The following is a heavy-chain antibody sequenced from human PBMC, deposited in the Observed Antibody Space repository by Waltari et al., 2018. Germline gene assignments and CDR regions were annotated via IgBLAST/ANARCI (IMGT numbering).Heavy chain of an antibody. CDR1: GGSFSGCY. J-gene: IGHJ5*02. D-gene: IGHD3-10*01. CDR3: ARGGPTRTYYYGSGSYRNWFDP. Sequence: QVQLQQWGAGLLKPSETLSLTCAVYGGSFSGCYWSWIRQPPGKGLEWTGEINHSGSTNYNPSLKRRVTISVDTSKNQFSLKLSSVTAADTAVYYCARGGPTRTYYYGSGSYRNWFDPWGQGTLGTVSS. CDR2: INHSGST. V-gene: IGHV4-34*01.